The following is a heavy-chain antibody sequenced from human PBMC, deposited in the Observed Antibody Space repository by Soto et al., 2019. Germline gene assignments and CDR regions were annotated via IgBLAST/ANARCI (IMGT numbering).Heavy chain of an antibody. D-gene: IGHD3-22*01. Sequence: PSETLALTCAVYGGSFSGYYWSWIRQPPGKGLDWIGEINHSGSSNYNPSLKSRVTISVDTSKNQFSLKLSSVTVADTAVYYCARDSSGYYYVYKKYYFDYWRHGTLVTVSS. CDR3: ARDSSGYYYVYKKYYFDY. V-gene: IGHV4-34*01. CDR2: INHSGSS. CDR1: GGSFSGYY. J-gene: IGHJ4*01.